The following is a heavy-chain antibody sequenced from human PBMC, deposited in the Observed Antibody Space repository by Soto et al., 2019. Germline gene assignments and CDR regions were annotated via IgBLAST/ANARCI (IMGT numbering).Heavy chain of an antibody. CDR2: IYPGDSDT. D-gene: IGHD4-17*01. V-gene: IGHV5-51*07. CDR1: GYSFTNYW. CDR3: ARGTVSSDFDY. Sequence: GESLKISCKGSGYSFTNYWIGWVHQMPGKGLEWMGIIYPGDSDTRYSPSFQGQITISADKSISTAYLQWSSLKASDTAMYYCARGTVSSDFDYWGQGTMVTVSS. J-gene: IGHJ4*02.